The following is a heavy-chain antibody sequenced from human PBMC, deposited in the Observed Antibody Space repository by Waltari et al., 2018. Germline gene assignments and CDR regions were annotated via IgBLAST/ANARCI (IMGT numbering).Heavy chain of an antibody. CDR1: GGSIRSYY. V-gene: IGHV4-59*01. J-gene: IGHJ4*02. CDR3: ARSPGSRHYFDY. Sequence: QVQLQESGPGLVKPSETLSLTCSVSGGSIRSYYWSWIRQPPGKGLEWIGYIYYSESTHYNPSLKSRVTISVDTKNQFSLNLSSVTAADTAVYYCARSPGSRHYFDYWGQGTLVTVSS. D-gene: IGHD3-10*01. CDR2: IYYSEST.